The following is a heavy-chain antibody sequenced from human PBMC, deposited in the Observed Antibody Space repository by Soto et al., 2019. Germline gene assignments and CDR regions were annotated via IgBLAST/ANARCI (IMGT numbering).Heavy chain of an antibody. J-gene: IGHJ6*02. CDR2: ISGSGSNK. D-gene: IGHD4-4*01. CDR3: ARRGLGTVTEAYYYYYGMDV. CDR1: GFTFSSYA. Sequence: LRLSCAASGFTFSSYAMSWVRQAPGKGLEWVSAISGSGSNKYYADSVKGRFTISRDNSKNSLYLQMNSLRAEDTAVYYCARRGLGTVTEAYYYYYGMDVWGQGTTVTVSS. V-gene: IGHV3-23*01.